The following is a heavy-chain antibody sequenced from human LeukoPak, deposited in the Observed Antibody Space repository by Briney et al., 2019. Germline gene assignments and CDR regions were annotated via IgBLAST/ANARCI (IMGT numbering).Heavy chain of an antibody. CDR3: ARGPVTKFEI. V-gene: IGHV3-33*01. CDR1: GFSFSDYG. Sequence: PGKSLRLSCAASGFSFSDYGMHWVRQAPGKGLEWVALIWYDGSNEYYADYVKGRFTISRDNSKNTLYLQMNTLRAEDTAVYYCARGPVTKFEIWGQGTILTVSS. J-gene: IGHJ3*02. D-gene: IGHD4-17*01. CDR2: IWYDGSNE.